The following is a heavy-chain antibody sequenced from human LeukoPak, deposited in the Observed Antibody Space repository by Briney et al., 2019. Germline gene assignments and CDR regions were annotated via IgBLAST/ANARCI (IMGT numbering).Heavy chain of an antibody. Sequence: MPSETLSLTCAVYGGSFSGYYWSWIRQPPGKGLELIGEINHSGSTNYNPSLKSRVTISVGTSKNQFSRKLSSVTAADRAGYYCARGPPLAFPPNTWSAPGGRGPLATVPS. CDR2: INHSGST. D-gene: IGHD2/OR15-2a*01. CDR3: ARGPPLAFPPNTWSAP. J-gene: IGHJ5*02. V-gene: IGHV4-34*01. CDR1: GGSFSGYY.